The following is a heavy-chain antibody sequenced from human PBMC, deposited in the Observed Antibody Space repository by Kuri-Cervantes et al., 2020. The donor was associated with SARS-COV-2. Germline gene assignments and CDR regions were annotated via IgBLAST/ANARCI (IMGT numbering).Heavy chain of an antibody. CDR2: ISGSGGST. CDR1: GFTFSSYS. J-gene: IGHJ4*02. V-gene: IGHV3-23*01. D-gene: IGHD1-26*01. Sequence: GGSLRLSCAASGFTFSSYSMNWVRQAPGKGLEWVSAISGSGGSTYYADSVKGRFTISRDNSKNTLYLQMSSLRAEDTAVYYCAKEAQRVRVGATSLFYWGQGTLVTVSS. CDR3: AKEAQRVRVGATSLFY.